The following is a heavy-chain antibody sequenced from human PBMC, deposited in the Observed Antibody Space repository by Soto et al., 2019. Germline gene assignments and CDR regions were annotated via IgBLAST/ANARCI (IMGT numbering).Heavy chain of an antibody. D-gene: IGHD1-1*01. CDR1: GFTFSNYW. CDR3: ARGGGWNDDQGTFDI. J-gene: IGHJ3*02. Sequence: EVHLVESGGGLVQPGGSLRLSCAASGFTFSNYWMTWVRQAPGKGLEGVANIKEDGSEKYYVDSMKGRFTISRDNAKNSLYLQMNSLRAEDTAVYYCARGGGWNDDQGTFDIWGQGTMVTVSS. CDR2: IKEDGSEK. V-gene: IGHV3-7*03.